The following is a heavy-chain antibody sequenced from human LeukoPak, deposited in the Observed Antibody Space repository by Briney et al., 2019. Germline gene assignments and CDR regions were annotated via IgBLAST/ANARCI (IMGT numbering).Heavy chain of an antibody. CDR2: IKQDGSEK. J-gene: IGHJ4*02. V-gene: IGHV3-7*01. Sequence: GGSLRLSCAASGFTFSSYAMTWVRQAPGKGLEWVANIKQDGSEKYYVDSVKGRFTISRDNAKNSLYLQMNSLRAEDTAVYYCARPHRGKYYYDSSGYSGYFDYWGQGTLVTVSS. D-gene: IGHD3-22*01. CDR1: GFTFSSYA. CDR3: ARPHRGKYYYDSSGYSGYFDY.